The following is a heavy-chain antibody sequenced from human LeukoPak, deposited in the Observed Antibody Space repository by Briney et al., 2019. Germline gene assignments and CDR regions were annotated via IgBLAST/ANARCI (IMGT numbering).Heavy chain of an antibody. V-gene: IGHV3-48*03. CDR2: ISSSGSTI. D-gene: IGHD3-10*02. Sequence: GGSLRLSCAASGFTFSSYEMNWVRQAPGKGLEWVSYISSSGSTIYYADSVKGRFTISRDNAKNSLYLQMNSLRAEDTAVYYCAELGTTMIGGVWGKGTTVTVSS. CDR1: GFTFSSYE. CDR3: AELGTTMIGGV. J-gene: IGHJ6*04.